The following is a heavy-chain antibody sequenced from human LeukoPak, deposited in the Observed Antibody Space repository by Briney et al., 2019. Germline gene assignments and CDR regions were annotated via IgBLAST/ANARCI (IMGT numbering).Heavy chain of an antibody. Sequence: AGGSLRLSCAVSGFTFSPYAMNWVRQAPGKGLEWVSSISPSSAYIFYADSVKGRLTISRDDAKNSLYLQMSSLGVEDTAVYYCVRNRLQEEGHIPYYYYGMDVWGKGTTVIVSS. V-gene: IGHV3-21*01. CDR3: VRNRLQEEGHIPYYYYGMDV. CDR2: ISPSSAYI. D-gene: IGHD2-21*01. J-gene: IGHJ6*04. CDR1: GFTFSPYA.